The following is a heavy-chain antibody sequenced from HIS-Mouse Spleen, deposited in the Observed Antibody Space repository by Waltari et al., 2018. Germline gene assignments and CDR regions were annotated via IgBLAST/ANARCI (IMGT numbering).Heavy chain of an antibody. V-gene: IGHV4-39*07. CDR1: GGSISSSSYY. Sequence: QLQLQESGPGLVKPSETLSLTCTVSGGSISSSSYYWGWIRQPPGKGLEWIGSISYSGSTDYNPSLKSRVTISVDPSKNQFSLKLSSVTAADTAVYYCAREIPYSSSWYDWYFDLWGRGTLVTVSS. CDR2: ISYSGST. J-gene: IGHJ2*01. D-gene: IGHD6-13*01. CDR3: AREIPYSSSWYDWYFDL.